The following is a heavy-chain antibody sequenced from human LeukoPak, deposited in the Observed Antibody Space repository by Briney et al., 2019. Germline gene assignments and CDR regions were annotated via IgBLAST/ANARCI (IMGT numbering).Heavy chain of an antibody. V-gene: IGHV1-69*05. CDR3: ASRTADYGSGSHYSY. CDR1: GGTFNNYA. CDR2: IIPFSGTA. Sequence: SVKVSCKASGGTFNNYAISWVRQAPGQGLEWMGGIIPFSGTANYAQKFQGRVTITTDESTSTDYMELSNLRSDDTAVYYCASRTADYGSGSHYSYWGQGTLVTVSS. J-gene: IGHJ4*02. D-gene: IGHD3-10*01.